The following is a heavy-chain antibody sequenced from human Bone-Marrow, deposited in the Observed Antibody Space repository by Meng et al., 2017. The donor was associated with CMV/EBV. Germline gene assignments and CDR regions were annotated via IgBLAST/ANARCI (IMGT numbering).Heavy chain of an antibody. CDR2: IYYTGNT. D-gene: IGHD1-1*01. V-gene: IGHV4-59*11. CDR1: GGSITSHY. CDR3: ASIRTVQRLPQGDIDF. J-gene: IGHJ4*02. Sequence: GSLRLSCTVSGGSITSHYWNWIRQPPGKGLEWIGYIYYTGNTNYSPSLKSRVTISVDTSETQFSLKLTSVTAADTAVYYCASIRTVQRLPQGDIDFWGRGTLVTVSS.